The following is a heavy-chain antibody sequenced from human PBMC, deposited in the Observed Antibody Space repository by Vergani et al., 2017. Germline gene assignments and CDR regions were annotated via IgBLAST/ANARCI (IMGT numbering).Heavy chain of an antibody. CDR1: GYTFTGYY. V-gene: IGHV1-2*02. J-gene: IGHJ2*01. CDR2: INPNSGGT. D-gene: IGHD3-16*02. Sequence: QVQLVQSGAEVKKPGASVKVSCKASGYTFTGYYMHWVRQAPGQGLEWMGWINPNSGGTNYAQEFQGRVTMTRDTSISTAYMELSRLRSDDTAVYYCARDFGEVTIGGVIVNWYFDLWGRGTLVTVSS. CDR3: ARDFGEVTIGGVIVNWYFDL.